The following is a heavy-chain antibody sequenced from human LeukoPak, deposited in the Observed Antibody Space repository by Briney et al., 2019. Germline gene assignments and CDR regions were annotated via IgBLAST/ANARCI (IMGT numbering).Heavy chain of an antibody. Sequence: ASVKVSCKASGYTFTGYYMHWVRQAPGQGLERMGWINPNSGGTNYAQKFQGRVTMTRDTSISTAYMELSRLRSDDTAVYYCARVGKGIWNDESDFDYWGQGTLVTVSS. D-gene: IGHD1-1*01. CDR1: GYTFTGYY. J-gene: IGHJ4*02. CDR3: ARVGKGIWNDESDFDY. V-gene: IGHV1-2*02. CDR2: INPNSGGT.